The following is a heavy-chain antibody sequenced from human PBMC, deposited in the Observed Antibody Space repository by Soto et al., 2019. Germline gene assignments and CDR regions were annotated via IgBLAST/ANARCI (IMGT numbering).Heavy chain of an antibody. J-gene: IGHJ6*03. CDR2: ISAYNGNT. V-gene: IGHV1-18*01. D-gene: IGHD6-6*01. CDR3: ARDRGIAARLKPYYYYYMDV. Sequence: ASVKVSCKASGYTFTSYGISWVRQAPGQGLECMGWISAYNGNTNYAQKLQGRVTMTTDTSTSTAYMELRSLRSDDTAVYYCARDRGIAARLKPYYYYYMDVWGKGTTVTVSS. CDR1: GYTFTSYG.